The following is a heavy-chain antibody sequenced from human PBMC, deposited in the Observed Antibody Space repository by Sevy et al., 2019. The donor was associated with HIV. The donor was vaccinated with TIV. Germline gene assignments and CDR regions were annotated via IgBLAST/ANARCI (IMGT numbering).Heavy chain of an antibody. CDR1: GFTFRTYG. Sequence: GGSLRLSCAASGFTFRTYGIHWVRQAPGKGLEWVALISYDGSKIFYIDSVKGRFTVSRDNSRNALYLQMNSLRPEDRVFFNWAVGPGGQLGIFLKINSWGQGTLATVSS. CDR3: AVGPGGQLGIFLKINS. D-gene: IGHD3-9*01. J-gene: IGHJ4*02. CDR2: ISYDGSKI. V-gene: IGHV3-30*03.